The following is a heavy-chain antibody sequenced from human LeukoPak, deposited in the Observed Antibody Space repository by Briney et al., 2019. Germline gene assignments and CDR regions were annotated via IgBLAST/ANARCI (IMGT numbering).Heavy chain of an antibody. D-gene: IGHD6-13*01. V-gene: IGHV1-18*01. CDR2: ISAYNGNT. Sequence: ASGKVSCKASGYTFSSYGISWVRQAPGQGLEGRGWISAYNGNTNYAQKLQGRVTMTTDTSTSTAYMELRSLRSDDTAVYYCARDTSPYSSSWYKMDYYYYYGMDVWGQGTTVTVSS. CDR3: ARDTSPYSSSWYKMDYYYYYGMDV. CDR1: GYTFSSYG. J-gene: IGHJ6*02.